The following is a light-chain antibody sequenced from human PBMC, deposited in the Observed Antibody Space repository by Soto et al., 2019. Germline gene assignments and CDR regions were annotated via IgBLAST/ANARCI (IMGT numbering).Light chain of an antibody. CDR1: SSDVGGYDY. V-gene: IGLV2-14*01. Sequence: QSGMTEAACVSGSPGQSITISCTGTSSDVGGYDYVSWYQQHPGKAPKLMIYEVSNRPSGVSNRFSGSKSGNTASLTISGLQAEDEADYYCSSYTSSFYGFGTGTKVTV. CDR3: SSYTSSFYG. J-gene: IGLJ1*01. CDR2: EVS.